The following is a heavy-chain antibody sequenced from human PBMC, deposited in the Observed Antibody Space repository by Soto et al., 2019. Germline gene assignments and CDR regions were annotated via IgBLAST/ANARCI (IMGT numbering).Heavy chain of an antibody. J-gene: IGHJ5*02. CDR2: ISSSSGSI. Sequence: PGGSLRLSCTASGFTFTNYTMNWVRQAPGKGLEWVSSISSSSGSIYYTDSVRGRFTTSRENAKNSLYLQMNSLRTEDTAMYYCAFRGHNYGSLFDPWGQGTLVTVSS. CDR3: AFRGHNYGSLFDP. V-gene: IGHV3-21*01. D-gene: IGHD5-18*01. CDR1: GFTFTNYT.